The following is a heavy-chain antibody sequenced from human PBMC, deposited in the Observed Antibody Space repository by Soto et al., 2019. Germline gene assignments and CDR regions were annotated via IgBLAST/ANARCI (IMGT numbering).Heavy chain of an antibody. CDR3: ARDSSLWFGEGSQGGIDP. CDR1: GGSISSGDYY. Sequence: PSETLSLTCTVSGGSISSGDYYWSWIRQPPGKGLEWIGYIYYSGSTYYNPSLKSRVTISVDTSKNQFSLKLSSVTAADTAVYYCARDSSLWFGEGSQGGIDPWGQGPLVTVSS. V-gene: IGHV4-30-4*01. CDR2: IYYSGST. J-gene: IGHJ5*02. D-gene: IGHD3-10*01.